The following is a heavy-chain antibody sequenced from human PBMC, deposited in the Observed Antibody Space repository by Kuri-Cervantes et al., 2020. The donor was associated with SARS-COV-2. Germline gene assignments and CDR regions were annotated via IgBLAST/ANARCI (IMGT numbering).Heavy chain of an antibody. D-gene: IGHD2-2*01. CDR2: ISSSSSYI. CDR1: GFTFSNAW. CDR3: ARGREANQLPPGY. Sequence: GESLKISCAASGFTFSNAWMNWVRQAPGKGLEWVSSISSSSSYIYYADSVKGRFTISRDNAKNSLYLQMNSLRAEDTAVYYCARGREANQLPPGYWGQGTLVTVSS. V-gene: IGHV3-21*01. J-gene: IGHJ4*02.